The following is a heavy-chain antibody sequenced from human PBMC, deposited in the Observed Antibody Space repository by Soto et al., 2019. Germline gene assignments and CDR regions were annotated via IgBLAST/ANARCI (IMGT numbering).Heavy chain of an antibody. J-gene: IGHJ4*02. CDR2: IAHDGHT. CDR3: AGGRDYDY. Sequence: KTSETLSLTCDVSGGSITTSVLRTWVRQFPGRGLEWIGEIAHDGHTNYNPSLSGRVTMSVDLSNSQFSLNVASVNAADTAVYFCAGGRDYDYWGQGTLVTVSS. V-gene: IGHV4-4*02. CDR1: GGSITTSVL. D-gene: IGHD1-26*01.